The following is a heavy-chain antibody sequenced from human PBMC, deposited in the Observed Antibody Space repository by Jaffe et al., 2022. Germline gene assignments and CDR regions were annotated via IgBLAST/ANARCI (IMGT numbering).Heavy chain of an antibody. CDR2: IKSKTDGGTT. D-gene: IGHD6-13*01. Sequence: EVQLVESGGGLVKPGGSLRLSCAASGFTFSNAWMSWVRQAPGKGLEWVGRIKSKTDGGTTDYAAPVKGRFTISRDDSKNTLYLQMNSLKTEDTAVYYCTTVRQQLVRFSVEYYYYMDVWGKGTTVTVSS. CDR1: GFTFSNAW. CDR3: TTVRQQLVRFSVEYYYYMDV. J-gene: IGHJ6*03. V-gene: IGHV3-15*01.